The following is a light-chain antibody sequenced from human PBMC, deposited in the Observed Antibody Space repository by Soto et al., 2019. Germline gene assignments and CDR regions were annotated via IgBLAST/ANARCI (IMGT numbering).Light chain of an antibody. CDR2: GNN. V-gene: IGLV1-40*01. Sequence: QSVLTQPPSVSGAPGQRVTISCTGSSSNIGADYDVPWYQQLPGTAPKLVIFGNNNRPSGLPDRFSGSKSGTSASLAITGLQAEDEADYYCQSYDSSLSGYVFGTGTKVTVL. J-gene: IGLJ1*01. CDR1: SSNIGADYD. CDR3: QSYDSSLSGYV.